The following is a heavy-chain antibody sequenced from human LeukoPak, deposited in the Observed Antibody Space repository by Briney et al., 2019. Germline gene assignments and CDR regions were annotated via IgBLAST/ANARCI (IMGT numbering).Heavy chain of an antibody. D-gene: IGHD3-22*01. CDR3: ARAREGTMIEGY. CDR2: IIPILGIA. J-gene: IGHJ4*02. CDR1: VGTFSIYT. V-gene: IGHV1-69*02. Sequence: GASVNVSCTPSVGTFSIYTIRWVCPAPGQGLGWVGRIIPILGIANYAQKFQSRVTITADKSTSTAYMEPSSLRSEDTAVYYCARAREGTMIEGYWGQGTLVTVSS.